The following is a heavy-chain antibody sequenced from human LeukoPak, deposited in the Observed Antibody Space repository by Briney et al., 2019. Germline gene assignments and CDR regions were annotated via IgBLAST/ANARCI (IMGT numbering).Heavy chain of an antibody. D-gene: IGHD3-10*01. CDR2: IILIFGTA. J-gene: IGHJ6*03. CDR1: GGTFSSYA. CDR3: GYYYGSGSQYDYYYYYMDV. Sequence: SVKVSCKASGGTFSSYAISWVRQAPGQGLEWMGGIILIFGTANYAQKFQGRVTITTDESTSTAYMELSSLRSEDTAVYYCGYYYGSGSQYDYYYYYMDVWGKGTTVTVSS. V-gene: IGHV1-69*05.